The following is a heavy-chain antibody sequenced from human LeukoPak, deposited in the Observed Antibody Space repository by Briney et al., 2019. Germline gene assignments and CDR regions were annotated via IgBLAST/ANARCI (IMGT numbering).Heavy chain of an antibody. Sequence: GGSLRLSCAASGFTFSSYWMSWVRQAPGKGLEWVANIKQDGSEKYYVDSVKGRFTISRDNAKNSLYLQMNSLRAEDTAVYYCARDPVAAEYYYYYYMDVWGKGTTVTVSS. CDR1: GFTFSSYW. CDR3: ARDPVAAEYYYYYYMDV. D-gene: IGHD6-13*01. CDR2: IKQDGSEK. V-gene: IGHV3-7*01. J-gene: IGHJ6*03.